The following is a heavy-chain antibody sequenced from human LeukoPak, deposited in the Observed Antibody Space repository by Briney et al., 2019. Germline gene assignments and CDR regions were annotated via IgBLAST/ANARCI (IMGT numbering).Heavy chain of an antibody. D-gene: IGHD2/OR15-2a*01. CDR1: GFTFSSHW. CDR3: ARTQVFPYYMDV. Sequence: PGGSLRLSCAASGFTFSSHWMSWVRQAPGKELEWVANIKQDGSEKYYVDSVKGRFTISRDNAKNSLYLQMNSLRAEDTAVYYCARTQVFPYYMDVWGKGTTVTVSS. J-gene: IGHJ6*03. CDR2: IKQDGSEK. V-gene: IGHV3-7*01.